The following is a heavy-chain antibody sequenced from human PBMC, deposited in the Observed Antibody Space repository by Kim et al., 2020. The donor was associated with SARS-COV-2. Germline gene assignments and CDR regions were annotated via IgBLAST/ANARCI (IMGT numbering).Heavy chain of an antibody. Sequence: GGSLRLSCTASGFTFSIYSMNWVRQAPGKGLEWVSSISSSSSYIKYADSVKGRFTISRDNAKNSLYLQMNSLGAEDTAVFYCARGDYCPRGVCQSHGMDVWGQGTPVTVSS. J-gene: IGHJ6*02. D-gene: IGHD2-8*02. CDR2: ISSSSSYI. CDR3: ARGDYCPRGVCQSHGMDV. CDR1: GFTFSIYS. V-gene: IGHV3-21*01.